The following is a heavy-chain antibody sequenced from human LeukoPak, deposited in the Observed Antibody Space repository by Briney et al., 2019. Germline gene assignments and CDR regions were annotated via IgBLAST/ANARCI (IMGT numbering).Heavy chain of an antibody. CDR1: GFTFSSYW. J-gene: IGHJ4*02. Sequence: PGGSLRLSCAASGFTFSSYWMNWVRQAPGKGLEWVSYISTSGSTTYYADSVKGRFTISRDNAKNSLYLQMNSLRAEDTAVYYCTRNSKGYSGYDLGGGFDYWGQGTLVTVSS. V-gene: IGHV3-48*04. CDR3: TRNSKGYSGYDLGGGFDY. CDR2: ISTSGSTT. D-gene: IGHD5-12*01.